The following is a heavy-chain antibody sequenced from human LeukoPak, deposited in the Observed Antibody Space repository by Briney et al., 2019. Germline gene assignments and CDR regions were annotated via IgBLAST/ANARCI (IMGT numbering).Heavy chain of an antibody. D-gene: IGHD3-3*01. V-gene: IGHV3-21*01. CDR1: GFTFSDYT. CDR2: ISSTSSYV. J-gene: IGHJ6*03. CDR3: ARPDYDFWSGSPGGNYMDV. Sequence: PGGSLRLSCAASGFTFSDYTMNWVRQAPGKGPEWVSSISSTSSYVYYADSVRGRFTISRDNAKNPLYLQMDSLRAEDTAVYYCARPDYDFWSGSPGGNYMDVWGKGTTVTVSS.